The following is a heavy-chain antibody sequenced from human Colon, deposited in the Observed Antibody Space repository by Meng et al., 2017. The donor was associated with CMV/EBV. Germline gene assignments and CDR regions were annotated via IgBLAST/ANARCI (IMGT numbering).Heavy chain of an antibody. CDR2: IHINGGDE. CDR3: ADDFWMERGY. D-gene: IGHD3-3*01. Sequence: GESLKISCTASGFTVSSNEISWVRQAPGKGLDWVSFIHINGGDEQYADAVRGRFTISRDNSKNTLYLQMSSLRADDTAVYYCADDFWMERGYWGPGTLVTVSS. CDR1: GFTVSSNE. V-gene: IGHV3-30*02. J-gene: IGHJ4*02.